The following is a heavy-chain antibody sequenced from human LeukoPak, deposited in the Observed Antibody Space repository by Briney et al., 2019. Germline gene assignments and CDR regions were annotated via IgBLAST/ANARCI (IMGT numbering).Heavy chain of an antibody. V-gene: IGHV3-53*05. CDR1: GFTVSSNY. CDR2: IYSGGST. J-gene: IGHJ4*02. D-gene: IGHD5-12*01. Sequence: QAGGSLRLSCAASGFTVSSNYMSWVRQAPGKGLEWVSVIYSGGSTYYADSVKGRFTISRDNSKNTLYLQMNSLRAEDTAVYYCASGSTVDIVATIKGVLWDYWGQGTLVTVSS. CDR3: ASGSTVDIVATIKGVLWDY.